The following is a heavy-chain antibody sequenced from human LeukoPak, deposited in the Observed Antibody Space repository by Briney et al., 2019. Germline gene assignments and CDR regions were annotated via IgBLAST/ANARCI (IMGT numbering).Heavy chain of an antibody. CDR1: GGSFSGYY. V-gene: IGHV4-34*01. CDR3: ARAMRYSGYDFDY. CDR2: INHSGST. D-gene: IGHD5-12*01. J-gene: IGHJ4*02. Sequence: PSETLSLTCVVYGGSFSGYYWSWIRQPPGKGLEWIGEINHSGSTNYNPSLKSRVTISVDTSKNQFSLKLSSVTAADTAVYYCARAMRYSGYDFDYWGQGTLVTVSS.